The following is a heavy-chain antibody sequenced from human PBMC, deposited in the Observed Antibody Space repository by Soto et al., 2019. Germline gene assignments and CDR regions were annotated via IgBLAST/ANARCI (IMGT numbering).Heavy chain of an antibody. V-gene: IGHV4-34*01. CDR3: ARARRAGFDY. D-gene: IGHD6-19*01. J-gene: IGHJ4*02. CDR1: GGSFSGYY. Sequence: SETLSLTCAVYGGSFSGYYWSWIRQPPGKGLEWIGEINHSGSTNYNPSLKSRVTISVDTSKNQFSLKLSSVTAADTAVYYCARARRAGFDYWGQGTLVTVSS. CDR2: INHSGST.